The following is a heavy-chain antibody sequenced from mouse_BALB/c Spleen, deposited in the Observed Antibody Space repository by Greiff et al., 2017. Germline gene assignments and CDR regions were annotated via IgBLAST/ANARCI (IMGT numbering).Heavy chain of an antibody. CDR1: GYSITSDYA. Sequence: DVQLQESGPGLVKPSQSLSLTCTVTGYSITSDYAWNWIRQFPGNKLEWMGYISYSGSTSYNPSLKSRISITRDTSKNQFFLQLNSVTTEDTATYYCARGDRYFDYWGQGTTLTVSS. J-gene: IGHJ2*01. CDR2: ISYSGST. V-gene: IGHV3-2*02. CDR3: ARGDRYFDY. D-gene: IGHD2-14*01.